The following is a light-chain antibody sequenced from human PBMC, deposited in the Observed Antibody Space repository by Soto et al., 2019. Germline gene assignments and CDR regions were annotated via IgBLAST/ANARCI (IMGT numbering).Light chain of an antibody. CDR3: QQYNSISLLT. CDR1: QSVSSTY. V-gene: IGKV3-20*01. Sequence: EIVLTQSPGTLSLSPGERATLSCRASQSVSSTYLAWYQQQPGQAPRLLIYGASNRATGIPDRFSGSGSGTDFTLTISSLQPDDFATYYCQQYNSISLLTFGGGTRWIS. CDR2: GAS. J-gene: IGKJ4*01.